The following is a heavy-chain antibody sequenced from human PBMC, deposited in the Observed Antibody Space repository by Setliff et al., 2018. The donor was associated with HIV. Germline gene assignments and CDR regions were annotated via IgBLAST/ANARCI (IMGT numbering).Heavy chain of an antibody. V-gene: IGHV3-64*04. J-gene: IGHJ6*02. CDR2: ISSNGGST. CDR1: GFTFSSYA. D-gene: IGHD3-22*01. Sequence: PGGSLRLSCSASGFTFSSYAMHWVRQAPGKGLEYVSAISSNGGSTYYADSVKGRFTISRDNAKNSLYLQLNTLRAEDTAVYYCARGSRYYLRGNPYDMDVWGQGTTVTVSS. CDR3: ARGSRYYLRGNPYDMDV.